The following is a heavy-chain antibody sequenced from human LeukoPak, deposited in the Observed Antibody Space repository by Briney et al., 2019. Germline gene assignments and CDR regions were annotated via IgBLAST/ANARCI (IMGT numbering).Heavy chain of an antibody. CDR3: ATARNNYDYSGFSALDY. J-gene: IGHJ4*02. D-gene: IGHD3-22*01. CDR2: IWYGGSNK. Sequence: GGSLRLSCVASGITFSNYGMHWVRQAPGMGLEWVAVIWYGGSNKNYRDSVRGRFTISRDNFKNTLYLEMNSLRAEDTAVYYCATARNNYDYSGFSALDYWGQGTLVTVAS. V-gene: IGHV3-33*01. CDR1: GITFSNYG.